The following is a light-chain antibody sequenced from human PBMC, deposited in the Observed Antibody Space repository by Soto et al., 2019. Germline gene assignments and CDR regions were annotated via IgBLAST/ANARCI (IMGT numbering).Light chain of an antibody. V-gene: IGKV2-28*01. J-gene: IGKJ1*01. CDR3: MQALQTPRT. CDR1: QSLLHSNGYNY. CDR2: LGS. Sequence: DIVMTQSPLSLPVTPGEPASISCRSSQSLLHSNGYNYMDWYLQKPGQSPPILIYLGSNRTSGVPDRFSVSGSGTDFTLKISRVEAEDVGVYYCMQALQTPRTFGQGTKVEIK.